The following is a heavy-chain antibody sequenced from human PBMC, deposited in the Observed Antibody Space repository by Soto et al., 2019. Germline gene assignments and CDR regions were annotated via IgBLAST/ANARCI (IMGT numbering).Heavy chain of an antibody. V-gene: IGHV4-59*01. CDR3: AREGVSSSWYNYYGMDV. CDR1: GGSISSYY. Sequence: SETLSLTCTVSGGSISSYYWSWIRQPPGKGLEWIGYIYYSGSTNYNPSLKSRVTISVDTSKNQFSLKLSSVTAADTAVYYCAREGVSSSWYNYYGMDVWGQGTTGTGSS. D-gene: IGHD6-13*01. CDR2: IYYSGST. J-gene: IGHJ6*02.